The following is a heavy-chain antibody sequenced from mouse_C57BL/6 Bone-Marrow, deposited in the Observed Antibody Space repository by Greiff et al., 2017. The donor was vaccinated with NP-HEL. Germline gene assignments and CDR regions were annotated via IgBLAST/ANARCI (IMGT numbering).Heavy chain of an antibody. J-gene: IGHJ1*03. D-gene: IGHD1-1*01. CDR2: ISSGGSYT. CDR3: ARGSYYGSSYGYFDV. V-gene: IGHV5-6*01. Sequence: EVKLVESGGDLVKPGGSLKLSCAASGFTFSSYGMSWVRQTPDKRLEWVATISSGGSYTYYPDSVKGRFTISRDNAKNTLYLQMSSLKSEDTAMYYCARGSYYGSSYGYFDVWGTGTTVTVSS. CDR1: GFTFSSYG.